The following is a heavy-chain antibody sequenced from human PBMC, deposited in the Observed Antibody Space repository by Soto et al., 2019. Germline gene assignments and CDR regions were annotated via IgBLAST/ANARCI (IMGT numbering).Heavy chain of an antibody. CDR1: GDSVSSNSAA. CDR2: TYYRSKWDN. V-gene: IGHV6-1*01. CDR3: ARDLTGTTYNWFEH. D-gene: IGHD1-7*01. Sequence: PSQTLSLTCAIPGDSVSSNSAAWNWIRQSPSRGLEWLGRTYYRSKWDNDYAVSVKSRVTINPDTSKNQFSLQLKSVTPEDTAVYYCARDLTGTTYNWFEHWDPGTLVTVSS. J-gene: IGHJ5*01.